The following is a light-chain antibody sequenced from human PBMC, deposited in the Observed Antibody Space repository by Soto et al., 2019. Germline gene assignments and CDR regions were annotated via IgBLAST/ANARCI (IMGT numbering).Light chain of an antibody. J-gene: IGKJ1*01. CDR1: QSVSSY. CDR2: EAS. CDR3: QQRSDWPWT. V-gene: IGKV3-11*01. Sequence: EIVLTQSPATLSLSPGERATLSPRASQSVSSYLAWYQQKPGQAPRLLMYEASNRATGIPARFSGGGSGTDFTLTISSLEPEDFAVYYCQQRSDWPWTFGQGTKVDI.